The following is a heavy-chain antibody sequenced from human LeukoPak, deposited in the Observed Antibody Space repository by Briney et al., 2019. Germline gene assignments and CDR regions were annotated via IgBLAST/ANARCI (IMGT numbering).Heavy chain of an antibody. CDR3: TTYGSGRKFDY. CDR1: GFTFSNAW. J-gene: IGHJ4*02. Sequence: GGSLRLSCAASGFTFSNAWMSWVRPAPGKGLEWVGRIKSKTDGGTTDYAAPVKGRFTISRDDSKNTLYLQMNSLKTEDTAVYYWTTYGSGRKFDYWGQGILVTVSS. D-gene: IGHD3-10*01. V-gene: IGHV3-15*01. CDR2: IKSKTDGGTT.